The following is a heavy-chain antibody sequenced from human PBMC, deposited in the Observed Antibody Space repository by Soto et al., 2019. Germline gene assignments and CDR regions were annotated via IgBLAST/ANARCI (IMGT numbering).Heavy chain of an antibody. Sequence: QVQLVESGGGVVQPGRSLRLSCAASGFTFSSYGMHWVRQAPGKGLEWVAVISYDGSNKYYADSVKGRFTISRDNSKNKMYLQMNSLRAEDTAVYYCAKALGYYDFWSGYYYYGLDVWGQGTTVTVSS. CDR3: AKALGYYDFWSGYYYYGLDV. CDR2: ISYDGSNK. D-gene: IGHD3-3*01. J-gene: IGHJ6*02. CDR1: GFTFSSYG. V-gene: IGHV3-30*18.